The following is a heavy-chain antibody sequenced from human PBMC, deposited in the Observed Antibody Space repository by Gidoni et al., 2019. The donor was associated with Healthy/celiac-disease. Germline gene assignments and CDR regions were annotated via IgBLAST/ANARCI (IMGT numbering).Heavy chain of an antibody. CDR2: IYHSGST. V-gene: IGHV4-30-2*01. J-gene: IGHJ4*02. CDR3: ARRYCSGGSCYPDEYYFDY. CDR1: GYS. D-gene: IGHD2-15*01. Sequence: GYSWSWIRQPPGKGLEWIGYIYHSGSTYYNPSLKSRVTISVDRSKNQFSLKLSSVTAADTAVYYCARRYCSGGSCYPDEYYFDYWGQGTLVTVSS.